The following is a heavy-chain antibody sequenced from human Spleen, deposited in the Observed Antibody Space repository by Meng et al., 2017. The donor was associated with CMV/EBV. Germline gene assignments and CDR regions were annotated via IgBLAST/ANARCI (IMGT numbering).Heavy chain of an antibody. D-gene: IGHD2-21*01. CDR2: IHHSGSA. Sequence: QVQLQESGPGLVEPSXXLSLTCTVSGGSMSSGNYYWSWIRQPPGKGLEWIGYIHHSGSAYYNPSLKSRVSISVDTSKNQFSLNLNSMTAADTAVYYCASFDHIPRRNYFDYWGQGPLVTVSS. J-gene: IGHJ4*02. V-gene: IGHV4-30-4*01. CDR1: GGSMSSGNYY. CDR3: ASFDHIPRRNYFDY.